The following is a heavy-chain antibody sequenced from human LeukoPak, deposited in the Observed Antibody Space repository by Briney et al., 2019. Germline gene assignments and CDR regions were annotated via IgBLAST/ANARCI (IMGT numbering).Heavy chain of an antibody. D-gene: IGHD2-2*01. V-gene: IGHV4-38-2*01. Sequence: SETLSLTCSVSRYSFTSGHYWGWIRQPPGKGLEWIANIYHTGSAHYNPSLKSRVTISVDTSKNQFSPKLSSVTAADTAVYYCARYCTSTTCILRGFDYWGQGTLVTVSS. J-gene: IGHJ4*02. CDR3: ARYCTSTTCILRGFDY. CDR2: IYHTGSA. CDR1: RYSFTSGHY.